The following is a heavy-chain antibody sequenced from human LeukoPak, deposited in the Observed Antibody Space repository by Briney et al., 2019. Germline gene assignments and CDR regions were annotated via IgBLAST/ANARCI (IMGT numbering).Heavy chain of an antibody. J-gene: IGHJ5*02. CDR1: GYTFTGYY. D-gene: IGHD3-3*01. CDR3: ARDSDYDFWSGYPAPHNWFDP. CDR2: INPNSGGT. V-gene: IGHV1-2*02. Sequence: GASVKVSCKASGYTFTGYYMHWVRQAPGQGLEWMGWINPNSGGTNYAQKFQGRVTMTRDTSISTAYMELSRLRSDDTAVYYCARDSDYDFWSGYPAPHNWFDPWGQGTLVTVSS.